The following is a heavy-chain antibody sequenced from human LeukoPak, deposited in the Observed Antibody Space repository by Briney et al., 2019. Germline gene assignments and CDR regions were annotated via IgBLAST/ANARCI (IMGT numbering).Heavy chain of an antibody. Sequence: SETLSLTCAVYGGSFSGYYWSWIRQPPGKGLEWIGEINHSGSTNYNPSLKSRVTIPVDTSKNQFSLKLSSVTAADTAVYYCARVGSSSSGISWFDPWGQGTLVTVSS. CDR3: ARVGSSSSGISWFDP. V-gene: IGHV4-34*01. CDR1: GGSFSGYY. CDR2: INHSGST. J-gene: IGHJ5*02. D-gene: IGHD6-6*01.